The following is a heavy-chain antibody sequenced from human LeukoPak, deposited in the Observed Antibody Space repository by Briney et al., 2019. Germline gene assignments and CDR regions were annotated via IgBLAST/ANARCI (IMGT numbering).Heavy chain of an antibody. CDR3: AKGDVYPTYGMDV. CDR1: GFTFSSYG. V-gene: IGHV3-30*18. CDR2: ISYDGSNK. Sequence: PGGSLRLSCAASGFTFSSYGMHWVRQAPGKGLEWVAVISYDGSNKYYADSVKGRFTISRDNPKNTLYLQMNSLRAEDTAVYYCAKGDVYPTYGMDVWGQGTTVTVSS. D-gene: IGHD3-16*01. J-gene: IGHJ6*02.